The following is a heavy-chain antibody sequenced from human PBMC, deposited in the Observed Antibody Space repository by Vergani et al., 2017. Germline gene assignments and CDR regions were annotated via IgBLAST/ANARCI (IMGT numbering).Heavy chain of an antibody. Sequence: EVQLLESGGGLVQPGGSLRLSCAASGFTFSSYAMSWVRQAPGKGLEWVSTISYSGGSTYYADSVKGRFTISRDNSKNTLYLQMNSLRAEDTAVYYCARAGNGYCSGGSCYSWFDPWGQGTLVTVSS. V-gene: IGHV3-23*01. CDR1: GFTFSSYA. D-gene: IGHD2-15*01. CDR2: ISYSGGST. J-gene: IGHJ5*02. CDR3: ARAGNGYCSGGSCYSWFDP.